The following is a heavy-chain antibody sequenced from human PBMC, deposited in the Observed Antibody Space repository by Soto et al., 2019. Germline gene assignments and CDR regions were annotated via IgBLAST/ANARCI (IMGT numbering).Heavy chain of an antibody. V-gene: IGHV4-34*01. J-gene: IGHJ4*02. CDR3: ARVRIRPYSSGHLDY. CDR2: INHSGSN. CDR1: GGSFSGYY. Sequence: QVQLQQWGAGLLKPSETLSLTCAVYGGSFSGYYWSWIRQPPGKGLEWIGEINHSGSNNYNPSLKSRVTISVDTSKNQFSRKLSSVTAAVTSVDYGARVRIRPYSSGHLDYWGQGTLVTVSS. D-gene: IGHD6-19*01.